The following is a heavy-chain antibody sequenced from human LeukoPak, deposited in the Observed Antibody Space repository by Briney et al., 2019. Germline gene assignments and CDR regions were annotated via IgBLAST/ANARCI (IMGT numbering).Heavy chain of an antibody. Sequence: GGSLRLSCAASGYTFSSYWMSWVRQAPGKGLEWVANIKPDGSEKYYVDSVGGRFTISRDNAKNSLYLQMNSLRAEDTAVYYCRYSSRGGFDYWGQGTLVTVSS. V-gene: IGHV3-7*01. CDR1: GYTFSSYW. CDR3: RYSSRGGFDY. J-gene: IGHJ4*02. CDR2: IKPDGSEK. D-gene: IGHD6-13*01.